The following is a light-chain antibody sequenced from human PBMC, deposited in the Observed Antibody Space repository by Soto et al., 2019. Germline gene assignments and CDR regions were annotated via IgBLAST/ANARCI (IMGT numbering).Light chain of an antibody. J-gene: IGKJ5*01. V-gene: IGKV3-15*01. CDR3: QQYHNWPPIT. CDR1: QSVSSN. CDR2: GAS. Sequence: EIVMTQSPATLSVSPGERATLSCRASQSVSSNLAWYQQKPGQAPRLLMYGASTRATGIPDRFSGSGSGTEFTLTISSLQSEDFAVYYCQQYHNWPPITFGQGTRLEIK.